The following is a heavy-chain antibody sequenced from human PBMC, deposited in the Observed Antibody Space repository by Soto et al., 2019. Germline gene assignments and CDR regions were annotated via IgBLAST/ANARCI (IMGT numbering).Heavy chain of an antibody. CDR2: ISGKNGNT. V-gene: IGHV1-18*04. CDR1: GYTFISHG. J-gene: IGHJ6*02. D-gene: IGHD2-15*01. Sequence: QVQLVQSGVEVKKPGASVKVSCKASGYTFISHGISWVRQAPGQGLEWMGWISGKNGNTNYAQKLQGRVTLTTDTSTSTAYMELRSLRSDDTAVYYCARVASSIVVVPDYGIDVWGQGTTVTVS. CDR3: ARVASSIVVVPDYGIDV.